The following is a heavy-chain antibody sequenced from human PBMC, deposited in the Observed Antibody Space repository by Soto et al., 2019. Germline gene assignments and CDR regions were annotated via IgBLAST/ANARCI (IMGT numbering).Heavy chain of an antibody. Sequence: QVQLVQSGAEVKKPGASVKVSCKASGYTFSIYGISWVRQAPGQGLEWMGWISAYNGNTKYAQKLQGRVTVTTDTSTRRGYMELGSLRSDDTAVYYFGRNLSGWTYPWFFDLWGRGTLVIVSS. CDR1: GYTFSIYG. D-gene: IGHD3-3*01. V-gene: IGHV1-18*01. J-gene: IGHJ2*01. CDR3: GRNLSGWTYPWFFDL. CDR2: ISAYNGNT.